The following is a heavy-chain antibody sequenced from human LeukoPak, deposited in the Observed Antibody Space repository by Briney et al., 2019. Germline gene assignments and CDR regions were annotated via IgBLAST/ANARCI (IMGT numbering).Heavy chain of an antibody. J-gene: IGHJ6*03. CDR2: ISGSGGST. D-gene: IGHD6-13*01. CDR1: GFTFSSYA. CDR3: AKDYRSSSSSNDYYYYYMDV. V-gene: IGHV3-23*01. Sequence: GGSLRLSCAASGFTFSSYAMSWVRQAPGKGLEWVSAISGSGGSTYYADSVKGRFTISRDNSKNTLYLQMNSLRAEDTAVYYCAKDYRSSSSSNDYYYYYMDVWGKGTTVTVSS.